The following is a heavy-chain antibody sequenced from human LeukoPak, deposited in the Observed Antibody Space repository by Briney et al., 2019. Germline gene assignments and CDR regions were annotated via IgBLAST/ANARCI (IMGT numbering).Heavy chain of an antibody. CDR2: INHSGST. V-gene: IGHV4-34*01. CDR3: ARQEYGSHMDV. CDR1: GGSFSGYY. J-gene: IGHJ6*03. Sequence: SETLSLTCAVYGGSFSGYYWSWIRQPPGKGLEWIGEINHSGSTNYNPSLKSRVTISVDTSKNQFSLKLSSVTAADTAVYYCARQEYGSHMDVWGKGTTVTISS. D-gene: IGHD3-10*01.